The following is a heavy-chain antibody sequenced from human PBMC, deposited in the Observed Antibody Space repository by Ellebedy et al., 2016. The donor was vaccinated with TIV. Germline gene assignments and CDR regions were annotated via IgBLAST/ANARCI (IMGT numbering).Heavy chain of an antibody. CDR1: GYTFTGYY. J-gene: IGHJ4*02. CDR2: INPSGGST. D-gene: IGHD4-23*01. CDR3: AILIHGGNTLKHQNYFDY. V-gene: IGHV1-46*01. Sequence: ASVKVSXXASGYTFTGYYMHWVRQAPGQGLEWMGWINPSGGSTSYAQKFQGRVTMTRDTSTSTVYMELSSLRSEDTAVYYCAILIHGGNTLKHQNYFDYWGQGTLVTVSS.